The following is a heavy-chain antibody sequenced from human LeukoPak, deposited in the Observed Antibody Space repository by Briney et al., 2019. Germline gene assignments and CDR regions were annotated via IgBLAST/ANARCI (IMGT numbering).Heavy chain of an antibody. Sequence: GGSLRLSCAASGFTFSSYWMHWVRQIPGKGLVWVSQISPDGRSTSSADSVKGRFAISRDNAKNTLYLQLSSLRVEDTAVYYCARGRGGYDFWSAYYCFDFWGQGTLVTVSS. J-gene: IGHJ4*02. D-gene: IGHD3-3*01. CDR2: ISPDGRST. V-gene: IGHV3-74*01. CDR3: ARGRGGYDFWSAYYCFDF. CDR1: GFTFSSYW.